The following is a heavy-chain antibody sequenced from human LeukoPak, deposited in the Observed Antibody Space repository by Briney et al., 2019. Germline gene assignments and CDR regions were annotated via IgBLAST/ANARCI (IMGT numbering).Heavy chain of an antibody. J-gene: IGHJ6*02. D-gene: IGHD2-15*01. CDR3: ARDWRYCSGGSCYSDSYGMDV. V-gene: IGHV3-21*01. Sequence: PGGSLRLSCAASGFTFSSYSMNWVRQAPGKGLEWVSSISSSSSYIYYADSVKGRFTISRDNAKNSLYLQMNSLRAEDTAVYYCARDWRYCSGGSCYSDSYGMDVWGQGTTVTVSS. CDR1: GFTFSSYS. CDR2: ISSSSSYI.